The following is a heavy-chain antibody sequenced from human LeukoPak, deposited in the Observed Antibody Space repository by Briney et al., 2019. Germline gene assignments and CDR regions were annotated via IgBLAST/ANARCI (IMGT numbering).Heavy chain of an antibody. CDR2: ISAYNGNT. D-gene: IGHD6-13*01. J-gene: IGHJ5*02. CDR3: ARLSSSSWYPWFDP. CDR1: GYTFTSYG. V-gene: IGHV1-18*01. Sequence: GASVKVSCKASGYTFTSYGISWVRQAPGQGLEWMGWISAYNGNTNYAQKLQGRVTMTTDTSTSTAYMELSSLRSEDTAVYYCARLSSSSWYPWFDPWGQGTLVTVSS.